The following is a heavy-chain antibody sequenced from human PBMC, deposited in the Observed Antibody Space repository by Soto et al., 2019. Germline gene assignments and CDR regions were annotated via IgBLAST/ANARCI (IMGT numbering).Heavy chain of an antibody. CDR2: INTGNGNT. CDR3: ARDRATGFGAVVRRNWLDP. Sequence: QIQLVQSGAEVKKPGASVRVSCMTSGYIFTTSAMHWVRLAPGQRLEWLGWINTGNGNTQYSQNFQGRVTITRDTSAKTAYMELSRLRSEDTAVYYCARDRATGFGAVVRRNWLDPWGQGTLVTVSS. CDR1: GYIFTTSA. D-gene: IGHD3-16*01. J-gene: IGHJ5*02. V-gene: IGHV1-3*04.